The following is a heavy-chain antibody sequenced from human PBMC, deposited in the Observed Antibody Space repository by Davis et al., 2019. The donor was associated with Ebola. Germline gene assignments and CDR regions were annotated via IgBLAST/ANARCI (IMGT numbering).Heavy chain of an antibody. CDR1: GGSFSGYY. Sequence: SETLSLTCAVYGGSFSGYYWSWIRQPPGKGLEWIGEINHSGSTYYNPSLKSRVTISVDTSKNQFSLKLSFVTAADTAVYFCATGQRAADWFDVWGQGSLVTVSS. CDR2: INHSGST. V-gene: IGHV4-34*01. D-gene: IGHD6-25*01. CDR3: ATGQRAADWFDV. J-gene: IGHJ5*02.